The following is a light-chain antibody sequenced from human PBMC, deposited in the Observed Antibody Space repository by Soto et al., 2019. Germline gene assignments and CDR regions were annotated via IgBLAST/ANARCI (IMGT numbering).Light chain of an antibody. J-gene: IGKJ1*01. V-gene: IGKV3-15*01. Sequence: EIVMTQSPATLSVSPGERATLSCRASQSVSSNLAWYQQKPGQAPRLLIYGASTRATGIPARFSGAGSGTDFTLTISRLEPEDVAVYYCQHYSRTLPWTFGQGTKVDI. CDR3: QHYSRTLPWT. CDR1: QSVSSN. CDR2: GAS.